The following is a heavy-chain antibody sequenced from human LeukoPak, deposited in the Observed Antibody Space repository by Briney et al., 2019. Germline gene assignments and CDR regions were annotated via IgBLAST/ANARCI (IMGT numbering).Heavy chain of an antibody. D-gene: IGHD6-13*01. CDR1: GYTFTGYY. CDR3: ARDKIAAAGKYYFDY. Sequence: ASVKVSCKASGYTFTGYYMHWVRQAPGQGLEWMGWINPNSGGTNYAQKFQGRVTMTRDTSISTAYMELSRLRSDDTAVYYCARDKIAAAGKYYFDYWGQGTPVTVSS. J-gene: IGHJ4*02. CDR2: INPNSGGT. V-gene: IGHV1-2*02.